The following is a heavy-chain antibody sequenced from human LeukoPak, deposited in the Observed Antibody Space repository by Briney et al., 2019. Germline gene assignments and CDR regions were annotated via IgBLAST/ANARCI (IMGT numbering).Heavy chain of an antibody. CDR2: IYSGGGT. CDR3: ARAGGLRIAVAPIDC. J-gene: IGHJ4*02. Sequence: GGSLRLSCAASGFTVSSNYMSWVRQAPGKGLEWVSVIYSGGGTFYADSAKGRFTISRDNSKNTLYLQMNSLRAEDTAVYYCARAGGLRIAVAPIDCWGQGTLVTVSS. CDR1: GFTVSSNY. D-gene: IGHD6-19*01. V-gene: IGHV3-53*01.